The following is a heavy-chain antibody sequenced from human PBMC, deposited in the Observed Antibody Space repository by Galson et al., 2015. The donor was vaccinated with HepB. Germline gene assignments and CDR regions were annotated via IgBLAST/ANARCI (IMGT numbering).Heavy chain of an antibody. V-gene: IGHV1-69*13. CDR3: ARDNGDYGGPNYYDP. CDR1: GITFSRLS. D-gene: IGHD4-17*01. CDR2: SIPFFGTS. Sequence: SVKVSCKASGITFSRLSVTWVRQAPGQGLEWMGTSIPFFGTSHYAQRFQGRVAMTADESTTTVYIELSSLRSDDTAVYYCARDNGDYGGPNYYDPWGQGTLVTVSS. J-gene: IGHJ5*02.